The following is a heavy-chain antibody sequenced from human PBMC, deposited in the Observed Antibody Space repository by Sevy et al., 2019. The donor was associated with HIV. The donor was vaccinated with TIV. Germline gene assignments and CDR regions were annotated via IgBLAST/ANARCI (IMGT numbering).Heavy chain of an antibody. CDR3: ARDAGDAFDI. D-gene: IGHD3-10*01. CDR2: IIPIFGTA. CDR1: GGTFSSYA. J-gene: IGHJ3*02. Sequence: ASLKVSCKASGGTFSSYAISWVRQAPGQGLEWMGGIIPIFGTANYAQKFQGRVTITADESTSTAYMELSSLRSEDTAVYYCARDAGDAFDIWGQGTMVTVSS. V-gene: IGHV1-69*13.